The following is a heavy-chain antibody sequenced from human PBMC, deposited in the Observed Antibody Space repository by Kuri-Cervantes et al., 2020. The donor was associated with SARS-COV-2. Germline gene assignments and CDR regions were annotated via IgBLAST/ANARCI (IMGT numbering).Heavy chain of an antibody. Sequence: ASVKVSCKASGGTFTSYYINWVRQATGQGLEWMGWMNPNSGNTGYAQKFQGRVTITRNTSISTAYMELSSLRSEDTAVYYCARGGVVPEVSFDYWGQGTLVTVSS. J-gene: IGHJ4*02. CDR1: GGTFTSYY. D-gene: IGHD2-2*01. CDR2: MNPNSGNT. V-gene: IGHV1-8*03. CDR3: ARGGVVPEVSFDY.